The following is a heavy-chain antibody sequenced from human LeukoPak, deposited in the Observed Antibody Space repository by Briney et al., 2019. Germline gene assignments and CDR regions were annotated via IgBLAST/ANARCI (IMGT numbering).Heavy chain of an antibody. V-gene: IGHV3-53*01. CDR3: ARDVVGATYFD. J-gene: IGHJ4*02. CDR1: GFTVSSNY. Sequence: GALRLSCAAPGFTVSSNYMTWVRQAPGEGVEWVSITYSGGSTSYADSVKGRFTISRDNSKNTLYLQMNSLRAEDTAVYYCARDVVGATYFDWGQGTLVTVSS. CDR2: TYSGGST. D-gene: IGHD1-26*01.